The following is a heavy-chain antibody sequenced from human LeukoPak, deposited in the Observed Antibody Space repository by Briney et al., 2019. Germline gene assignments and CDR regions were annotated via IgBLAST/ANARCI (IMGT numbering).Heavy chain of an antibody. D-gene: IGHD2-21*02. V-gene: IGHV3-53*04. Sequence: GGSLRLSCAASGFTVSSNYMSCVRQAPGKGLKWVSVIYSGGSTYYADSVKGRFTISRHNSKNTLYLQMNSLRAEDTAVYYCARRLCGGDCYSTFSYWGQGTLVTVSS. CDR3: ARRLCGGDCYSTFSY. CDR1: GFTVSSNY. J-gene: IGHJ4*02. CDR2: IYSGGST.